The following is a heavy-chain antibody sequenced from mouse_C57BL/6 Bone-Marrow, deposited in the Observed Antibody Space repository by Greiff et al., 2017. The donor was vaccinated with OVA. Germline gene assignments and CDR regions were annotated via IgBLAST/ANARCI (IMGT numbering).Heavy chain of an antibody. CDR3: ARGRLVFLHMDY. CDR2: IYPSDGDT. Sequence: QVHLKQSGAELVRPGSSVKLSCKASGYTFTSYCMHWVKQRPGQGLEWIGNIYPSDGDTHYNPKFKGKATLTVDTSSSTAYMQLSSLTSEDSAVYNCARGRLVFLHMDYWGQGTSVTVSS. CDR1: GYTFTSYC. D-gene: IGHD6-2*01. V-gene: IGHV1-61*01. J-gene: IGHJ4*01.